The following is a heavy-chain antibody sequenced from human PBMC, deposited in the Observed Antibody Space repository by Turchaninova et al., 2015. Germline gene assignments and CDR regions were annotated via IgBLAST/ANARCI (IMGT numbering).Heavy chain of an antibody. CDR3: AHRPGITGTYYFDY. D-gene: IGHD1-7*01. CDR2: IYWDDDK. Sequence: QITLRESGPTLVKPTQTLTLTCTFPGFSPSTTDVAVAWIRHPPGKALEWLALIYWDDDKRYSPSLKSRLTITKDTSKNQVFLTLTSMGPVDTGTYYCAHRPGITGTYYFDYWGQGTLVTVSS. J-gene: IGHJ4*02. CDR1: GFSPSTTDVA. V-gene: IGHV2-5*02.